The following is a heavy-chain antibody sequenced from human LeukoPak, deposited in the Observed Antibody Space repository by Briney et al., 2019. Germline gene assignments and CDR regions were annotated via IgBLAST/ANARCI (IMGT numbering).Heavy chain of an antibody. Sequence: GESLKISCQGSGYNFNNYWIGWVRQMPGKGLEWMGIIYPGDSNTKYSPSFQGQVTISADKSISTAYLQWSSLKASDTAMYYCARHGILKQQLVQGSYYYYYGMDVWGQGTTVTVSS. CDR1: GYNFNNYW. V-gene: IGHV5-51*01. CDR2: IYPGDSNT. D-gene: IGHD6-13*01. CDR3: ARHGILKQQLVQGSYYYYYGMDV. J-gene: IGHJ6*02.